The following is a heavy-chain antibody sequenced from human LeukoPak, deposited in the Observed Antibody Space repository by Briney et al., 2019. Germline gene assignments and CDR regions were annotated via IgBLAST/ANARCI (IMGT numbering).Heavy chain of an antibody. D-gene: IGHD6-19*01. CDR3: ARDKAVRYFQY. J-gene: IGHJ4*02. CDR2: IYRGVGT. CDR1: GFIVSDNY. Sequence: WGSLRLSCVASGFIVSDNYMNWVRQAPGKGLEWVSVIYRGVGTDYTDSGKDRFIISRDDSKNTLYLQMNSLRHEDTALYYCARDKAVRYFQYWGQGTLVRVSS. V-gene: IGHV3-66*01.